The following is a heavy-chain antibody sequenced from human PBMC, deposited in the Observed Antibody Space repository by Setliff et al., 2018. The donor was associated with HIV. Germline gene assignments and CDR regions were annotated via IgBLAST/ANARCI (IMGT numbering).Heavy chain of an antibody. D-gene: IGHD3-3*01. CDR3: ARESDCSSARCQAALEWLEWNYYYGMDV. V-gene: IGHV3-15*01. CDR2: IREEAHGGET. CDR1: GFSFASAW. Sequence: GGSLRLSCAASGFSFASAWMNWVRRAPGKGLEWVARIREEAHGGETEYAAALRGRFTISRDDSKNTLYLQMNSLKTDDTAVYYCARESDCSSARCQAALEWLEWNYYYGMDVWGQGTTVTVSS. J-gene: IGHJ6*02.